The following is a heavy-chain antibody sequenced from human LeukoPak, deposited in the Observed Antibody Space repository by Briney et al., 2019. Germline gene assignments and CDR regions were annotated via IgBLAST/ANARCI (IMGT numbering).Heavy chain of an antibody. CDR2: ISGSGDNT. Sequence: GGSLRLSCAASGFTFSSYAMSWVRQPPGKGLEWVSGISGSGDNTYYADSVEGRFTISRDNSKKTLYLHLNSLRVEDAAVYYCAKDGYSSIPGFHFEYWGQGTPVTVSS. D-gene: IGHD6-13*01. J-gene: IGHJ4*02. CDR3: AKDGYSSIPGFHFEY. V-gene: IGHV3-23*01. CDR1: GFTFSSYA.